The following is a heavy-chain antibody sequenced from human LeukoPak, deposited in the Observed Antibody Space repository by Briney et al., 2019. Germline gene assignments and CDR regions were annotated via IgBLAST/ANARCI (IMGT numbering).Heavy chain of an antibody. Sequence: GGPLRLSCAASGFTFSSYAMSWVRQAPGKGLEWVSAISGSGGSTYYADSVKGRFTISRDNSKNTLYLQMNGLRAEDTAVYYCAKDRVGYYDPPDAFDIWGQGTMVTVSS. V-gene: IGHV3-23*01. CDR3: AKDRVGYYDPPDAFDI. CDR1: GFTFSSYA. J-gene: IGHJ3*02. CDR2: ISGSGGST. D-gene: IGHD3-22*01.